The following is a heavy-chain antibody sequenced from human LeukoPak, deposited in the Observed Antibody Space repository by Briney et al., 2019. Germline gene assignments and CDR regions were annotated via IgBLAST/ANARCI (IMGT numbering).Heavy chain of an antibody. CDR3: ARVGFGNTPHPIDY. V-gene: IGHV4-59*01. D-gene: IGHD4-23*01. CDR2: IYYSGST. Sequence: SETLSLTCTVSGGSISSYYWSWIRQPPGKGLEWIGYIYYSGSTNYNPSLKSRVTISVDTSKNQFSLKLSSVTAADTAVYYCARVGFGNTPHPIDYWGQGTLVTVSS. J-gene: IGHJ4*02. CDR1: GGSISSYY.